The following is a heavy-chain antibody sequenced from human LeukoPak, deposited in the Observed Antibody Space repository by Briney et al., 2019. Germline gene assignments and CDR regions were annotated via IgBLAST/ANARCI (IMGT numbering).Heavy chain of an antibody. CDR1: ECSVSSNY. V-gene: IGHV3-53*01. CDR3: AARYSNGWYAY. D-gene: IGHD6-13*01. CDR2: IYNGGSA. J-gene: IGHJ4*02. Sequence: GGSLRLSCAASECSVSSNYMSWVRQAPGKGLEWVSVIYNGGSANYADSVKCRFTISRDDSKNTVHLQMNSLRAEDTAVYYCAARYSNGWYAYWGQGTLVTVSS.